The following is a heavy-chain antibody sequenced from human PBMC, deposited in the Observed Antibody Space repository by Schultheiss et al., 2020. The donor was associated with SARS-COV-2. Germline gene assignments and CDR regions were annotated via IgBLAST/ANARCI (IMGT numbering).Heavy chain of an antibody. CDR1: GGSIYSHY. CDR3: ARYEAP. Sequence: SETLSLTCTVSGGSIYSHYWNWIRQPPGKGPEWIGFSHYSGATMYNPSLRSRVSMSVDTSKHQLSLRLSSVTAADTAVYYCARYEAPWGQGTLVTVSS. V-gene: IGHV4-59*11. J-gene: IGHJ5*02. CDR2: SHYSGAT. D-gene: IGHD3-16*01.